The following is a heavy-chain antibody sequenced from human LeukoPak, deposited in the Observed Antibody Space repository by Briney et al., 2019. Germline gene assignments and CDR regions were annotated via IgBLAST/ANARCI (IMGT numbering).Heavy chain of an antibody. CDR3: ASDLGQYYDTSDNWFDP. CDR2: ISSSGSTI. CDR1: GFTFSSYE. D-gene: IGHD3-22*01. V-gene: IGHV3-48*03. Sequence: PGGSLRLSCAASGFTFSSYEMNWVRQAPGKGLEWVAYISSSGSTIYYADSVKGRFTISRDNAKNTLNLQMNSLRAEDTAVYYCASDLGQYYDTSDNWFDPWGQGTLVTVSS. J-gene: IGHJ5*02.